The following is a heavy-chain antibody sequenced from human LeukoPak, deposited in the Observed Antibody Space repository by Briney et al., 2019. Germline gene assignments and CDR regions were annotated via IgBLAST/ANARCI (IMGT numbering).Heavy chain of an antibody. CDR1: GFTFSSYA. Sequence: GGSLRLSCAASGFTFSSYAMSWVRQAPGKGLEWVSAISGSGGSTYYADSVKGRSTISRDNSKNTLYLQMNSLRAEDTAVYYCAKAYSGYSSGWYGVDAFDIWGQGAMVTVSS. CDR2: ISGSGGST. J-gene: IGHJ3*02. D-gene: IGHD6-19*01. V-gene: IGHV3-23*01. CDR3: AKAYSGYSSGWYGVDAFDI.